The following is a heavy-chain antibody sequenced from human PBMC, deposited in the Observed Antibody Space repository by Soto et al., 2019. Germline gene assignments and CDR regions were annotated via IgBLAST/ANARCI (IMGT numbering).Heavy chain of an antibody. CDR2: INSDGSTR. CDR3: VTSGGFDH. V-gene: IGHV3-74*01. Sequence: EVQLMESGGGLVQPGGSLRLSCVASGFTFSNYWMHWVRQAPGKGLVWVSRINSDGSTRSYAESVKGRFTISRDNVKKTLYSQMNSLRAEDTAVYYCVTSGGFDHWGQGTLVTVST. J-gene: IGHJ5*02. CDR1: GFTFSNYW. D-gene: IGHD3-16*01.